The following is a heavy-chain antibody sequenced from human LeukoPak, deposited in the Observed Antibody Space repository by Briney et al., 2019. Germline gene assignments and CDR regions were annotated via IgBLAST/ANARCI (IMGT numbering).Heavy chain of an antibody. V-gene: IGHV1-18*01. D-gene: IGHD3-22*01. CDR1: GYTFTSYG. Sequence: GASVKVSCKASGYTFTSYGISWVRQAPGQGLEWMGWISAYNGNTNYAQKLQGRVTMTTDTSTSTAYMELRSLRSDDTAVYYCARTDSSGYYYPPVFDYWGRGTLVTVSS. CDR3: ARTDSSGYYYPPVFDY. J-gene: IGHJ4*02. CDR2: ISAYNGNT.